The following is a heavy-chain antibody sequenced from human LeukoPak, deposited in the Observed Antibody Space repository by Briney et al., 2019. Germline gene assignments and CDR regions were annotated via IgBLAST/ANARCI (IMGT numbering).Heavy chain of an antibody. J-gene: IGHJ3*02. D-gene: IGHD6-19*01. CDR3: AKDPPHSSGWLDAFDI. Sequence: PGGSLRLSCAASGFTFSSYAMSWVRQAPGKGLEWVSAISGSGGSTCYADSVKGRFTISRDNSKNTLYLQMNSLRAEDTAVYYCAKDPPHSSGWLDAFDIWGQGTMVTVSS. CDR2: ISGSGGST. CDR1: GFTFSSYA. V-gene: IGHV3-23*01.